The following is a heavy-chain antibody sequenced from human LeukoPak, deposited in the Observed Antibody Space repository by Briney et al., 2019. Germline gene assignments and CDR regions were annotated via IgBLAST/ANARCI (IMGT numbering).Heavy chain of an antibody. CDR2: IDSDGSIT. CDR1: GFTFTTYW. CDR3: ARDAVDTANAV. V-gene: IGHV3-74*01. J-gene: IGHJ6*02. Sequence: GGSLRLSCAASGFTFTTYWMHWVRQAPGKGLVWVSHIDSDGSITSYADSMKGRFTISRDNAKNTLYLQMNSLRAEDTAVYYCARDAVDTANAVWGQGTTVTVSS. D-gene: IGHD5-18*01.